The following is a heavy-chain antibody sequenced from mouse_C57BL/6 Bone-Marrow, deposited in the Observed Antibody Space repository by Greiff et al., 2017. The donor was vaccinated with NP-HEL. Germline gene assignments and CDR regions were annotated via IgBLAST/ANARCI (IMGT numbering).Heavy chain of an antibody. D-gene: IGHD1-1*01. Sequence: EVKLLESGPGLVKPSQSLSLTCSVTGYSITSGYYWNWIRQFPGNKLEWMGYISYDGSNNYNPSLKNRISITRDTSKNQFFLKLNSVTTEDTATYYCARVGYYGSPWFAYWGQGTLVTVSA. J-gene: IGHJ3*01. CDR1: GYSITSGYY. CDR2: ISYDGSN. V-gene: IGHV3-6*01. CDR3: ARVGYYGSPWFAY.